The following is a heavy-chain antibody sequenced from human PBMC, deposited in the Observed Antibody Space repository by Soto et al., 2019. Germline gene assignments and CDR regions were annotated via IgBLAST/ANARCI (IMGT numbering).Heavy chain of an antibody. V-gene: IGHV3-23*01. D-gene: IGHD3-22*01. CDR1: GSTFSSYA. J-gene: IGHJ4*02. CDR2: ISGSGGST. Sequence: GGSLRLSCAASGSTFSSYAMSWVRQAPGKGLEWVSAISGSGGSTYYADSVKGRFTISRDNSKNTLYLQMNSLRAEDTAVYYCAKGEHYYDSSGYYVDYWGQGTLVTVSS. CDR3: AKGEHYYDSSGYYVDY.